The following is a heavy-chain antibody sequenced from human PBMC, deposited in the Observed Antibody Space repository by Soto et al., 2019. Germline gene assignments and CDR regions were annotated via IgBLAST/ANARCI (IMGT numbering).Heavy chain of an antibody. D-gene: IGHD1-20*01. CDR2: IYYSGST. CDR1: GGSISSGGYY. Sequence: LSLTCTVSGGSISSGGYYWSWIRQHPGKGLEWIGYIYYSGSTYYNPSLKSRVTISVDTSKNQFSLKLSSVTAADTAVYYCARTISITGTIFDYWGQGTLVTVSS. CDR3: ARTISITGTIFDY. V-gene: IGHV4-31*03. J-gene: IGHJ4*02.